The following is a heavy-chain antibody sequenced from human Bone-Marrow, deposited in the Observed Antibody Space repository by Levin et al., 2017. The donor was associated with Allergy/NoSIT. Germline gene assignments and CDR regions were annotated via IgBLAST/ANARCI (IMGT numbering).Heavy chain of an antibody. J-gene: IGHJ5*02. Sequence: SQTLSLTCTVSGDSIRSSGSCWGWIRQSPGKGLEWIGSIDYNDNTYYSPPLKSRVTISVDTSTNHFSLKLSSVTAADTALYYCVRHWNIVTAFSSWGQGILVSVS. CDR2: IDYNDNT. D-gene: IGHD2-21*02. V-gene: IGHV4-39*01. CDR3: VRHWNIVTAFSS. CDR1: GDSIRSSGSC.